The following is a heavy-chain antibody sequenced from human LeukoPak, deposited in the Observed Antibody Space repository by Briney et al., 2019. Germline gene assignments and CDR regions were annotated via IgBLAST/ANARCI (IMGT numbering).Heavy chain of an antibody. CDR3: ARSNWLDP. CDR2: ISNDATSI. Sequence: GGSLRLSCAVSGFTFTDYYMSWIRQAPGKGLEWTSYISNDATSIYYADSVKGRFTISRDNAKNSLYLQMNSLRANDTAMYYCARSNWLDPWGQGTLVTVSS. J-gene: IGHJ5*02. V-gene: IGHV3-11*01. CDR1: GFTFTDYY.